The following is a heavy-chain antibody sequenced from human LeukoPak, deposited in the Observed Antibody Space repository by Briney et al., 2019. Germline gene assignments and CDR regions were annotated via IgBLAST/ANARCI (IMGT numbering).Heavy chain of an antibody. D-gene: IGHD2-2*01. CDR1: GGTFSSYA. J-gene: IGHJ6*02. V-gene: IGHV1-69*05. CDR2: IIPIFGTA. Sequence: SVKVSCKASGGTFSSYAISWVRQAPGQGLEWMGGIIPIFGTANYAQKLQGRVTMTTDTSTSTAYMELRSLRSDATDVYYCARVHGYCSSTSCRVFYYYYGMDVWGQGTTVTVSS. CDR3: ARVHGYCSSTSCRVFYYYYGMDV.